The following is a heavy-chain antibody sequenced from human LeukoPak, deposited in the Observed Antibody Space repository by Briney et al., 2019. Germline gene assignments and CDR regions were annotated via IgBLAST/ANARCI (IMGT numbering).Heavy chain of an antibody. CDR2: ISYDGSNK. Sequence: GRSLRLSCAPSGFTFSSYAMHWVRQAPGKGLEWVAVISYDGSNKYYADSVKGRFTISRDNSKNTLYLQMNSLRAEDTAVYYCAMEQRKYSAGFTIDYWGQGTLVTVSS. V-gene: IGHV3-30-3*01. J-gene: IGHJ4*02. CDR1: GFTFSSYA. CDR3: AMEQRKYSAGFTIDY. D-gene: IGHD2-15*01.